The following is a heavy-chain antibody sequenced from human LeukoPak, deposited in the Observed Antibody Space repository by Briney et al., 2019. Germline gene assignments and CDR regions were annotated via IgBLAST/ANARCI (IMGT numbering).Heavy chain of an antibody. V-gene: IGHV4-30-2*01. CDR2: IYHSGST. J-gene: IGHJ4*02. Sequence: SQTLSLTCAVSGGTISSGAYSWSWIRQPPGKGLVWIGNIYHSGSTYYNPSLKSRVTISGDRSKNQFSLKLSSVTAADTAVYYCARASSGYFFDYGGQGILTTVSS. CDR1: GGTISSGAYS. D-gene: IGHD3-22*01. CDR3: ARASSGYFFDY.